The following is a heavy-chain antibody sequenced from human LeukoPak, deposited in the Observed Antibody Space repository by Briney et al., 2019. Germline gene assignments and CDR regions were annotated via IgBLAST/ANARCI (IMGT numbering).Heavy chain of an antibody. J-gene: IGHJ5*02. CDR3: ARGPTDP. CDR2: INHSGSI. D-gene: IGHD1-26*01. CDR1: GGSFSGYY. V-gene: IGHV4-34*01. Sequence: SETLSLTCAVYGGSFSGYYWSWIRQPPGKGLEWIGEINHSGSINYNPSLKSRVTISVDTSKNQFSLKLSSVTAADTAVYYCARGPTDPWGQGTLVTVSS.